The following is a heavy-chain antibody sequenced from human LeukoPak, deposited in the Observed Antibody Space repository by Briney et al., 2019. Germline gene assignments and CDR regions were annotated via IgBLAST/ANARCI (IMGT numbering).Heavy chain of an antibody. D-gene: IGHD3-10*01. V-gene: IGHV1-3*01. CDR3: ARGQIPYYGSGSHFDY. J-gene: IGHJ4*02. Sequence: GASVKVSCKASGYTFTSYAMHWVRQAPGQRLEWMGWINAGNGNTKYSQKFQGRVTITRDTSASTAYMELSSLRSEDTAVNYCARGQIPYYGSGSHFDYWGQGTLVTVSS. CDR2: INAGNGNT. CDR1: GYTFTSYA.